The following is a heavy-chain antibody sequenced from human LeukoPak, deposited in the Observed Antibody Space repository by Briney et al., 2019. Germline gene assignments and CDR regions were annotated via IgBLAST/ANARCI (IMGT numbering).Heavy chain of an antibody. V-gene: IGHV1-18*01. J-gene: IGHJ4*02. CDR3: ARDVWFGERHFDY. Sequence: GASVKVSCKASGYTFKSYGISWVRQAPGQGLEWMGWISAYNGNTNYAQKLQGRVTMTTDTSTSTASMELRSLRSDDTAVYYCARDVWFGERHFDYWGQGTLVTVSS. CDR1: GYTFKSYG. D-gene: IGHD3-10*01. CDR2: ISAYNGNT.